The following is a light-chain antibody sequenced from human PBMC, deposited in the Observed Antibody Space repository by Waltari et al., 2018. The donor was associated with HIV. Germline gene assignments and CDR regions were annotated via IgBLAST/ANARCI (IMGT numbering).Light chain of an antibody. CDR1: HDIKTW. J-gene: IGKJ3*01. CDR3: QQYNTFSFT. V-gene: IGKV1-5*03. CDR2: KAS. Sequence: DIQMIQSPSNLSASVGDAVTINCRASHDIKTWLAWYQHTPRQSPKLLIYKASTLESGVSSRFSGGGSGTNFTLTIASLQVDDIATYYCQQYNTFSFTFGPGTTV.